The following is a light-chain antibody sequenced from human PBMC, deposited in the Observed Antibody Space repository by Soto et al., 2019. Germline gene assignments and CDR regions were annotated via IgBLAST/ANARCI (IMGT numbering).Light chain of an antibody. CDR3: QQLHGYPIT. Sequence: DIQMTQSPSTLSASVGDRATITCRASQSINSWLAWYQQKPGKAPQILIYDASTLKSGVPSRFSGSGSGTHFTLTISSLQPEDFATYYCQQLHGYPITFGQGTRLEIK. V-gene: IGKV1-5*01. J-gene: IGKJ5*01. CDR2: DAS. CDR1: QSINSW.